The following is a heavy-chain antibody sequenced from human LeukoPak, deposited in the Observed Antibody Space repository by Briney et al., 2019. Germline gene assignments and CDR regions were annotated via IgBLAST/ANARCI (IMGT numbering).Heavy chain of an antibody. Sequence: PSETLSLTCAVYGGSFSGYYWSWIRQPPGKGLEWIGEINHSGSTNYNPSLKSRVTISVDTSKNQFSLKLSSVTAADTAVYYCARLNDVVVVAATSAFDIWGQGTMDTVSS. CDR1: GGSFSGYY. J-gene: IGHJ3*02. CDR2: INHSGST. CDR3: ARLNDVVVVAATSAFDI. V-gene: IGHV4-34*01. D-gene: IGHD2-15*01.